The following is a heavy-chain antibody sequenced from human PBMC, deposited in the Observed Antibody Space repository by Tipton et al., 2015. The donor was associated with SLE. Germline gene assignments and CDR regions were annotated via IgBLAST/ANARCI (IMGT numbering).Heavy chain of an antibody. J-gene: IGHJ4*02. Sequence: TLSLTCPVSGGSINSYFWSWIRQPPGKGLEWIGYIYYSGSTNYNPSLKSRVTMSVDTSKNQISLKLSSVTAADTAVYYCARDVAPAAVPLFEYWGQGTLVTVSS. CDR2: IYYSGST. D-gene: IGHD2-2*01. V-gene: IGHV4-59*01. CDR1: GGSINSYF. CDR3: ARDVAPAAVPLFEY.